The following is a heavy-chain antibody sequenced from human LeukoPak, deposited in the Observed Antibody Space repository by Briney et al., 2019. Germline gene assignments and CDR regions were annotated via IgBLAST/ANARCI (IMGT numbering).Heavy chain of an antibody. Sequence: PGGSLRLSCAASGFTFSDYYMSWIRQAPGKGLEWISDITNSSSFTNYADSVKGRFTISRDNAKNSLYLQMNSLRAEDTAVYYCARDHFGVVIRHLEYYYHGMDVWGQGTTVTVSS. V-gene: IGHV3-11*06. CDR3: ARDHFGVVIRHLEYYYHGMDV. D-gene: IGHD3-3*01. CDR2: ITNSSSFT. CDR1: GFTFSDYY. J-gene: IGHJ6*02.